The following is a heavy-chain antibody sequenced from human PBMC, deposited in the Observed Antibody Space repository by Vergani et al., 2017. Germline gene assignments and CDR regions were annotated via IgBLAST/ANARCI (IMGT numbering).Heavy chain of an antibody. CDR3: ARLYGRDSSGSKYFDY. D-gene: IGHD3-22*01. V-gene: IGHV5-51*01. J-gene: IGHJ4*02. CDR2: IHPADSDT. CDR1: EYSFTNYW. Sequence: EVQLVQSGAEVKKPGESLKISCQISEYSFTNYWIGWVRQMPGKGLEWMGIIHPADSDTRYSPSFQGQVTISVDKSISTAYLQRRSLRASDSAMYYCARLYGRDSSGSKYFDYWGQGTLVTVSS.